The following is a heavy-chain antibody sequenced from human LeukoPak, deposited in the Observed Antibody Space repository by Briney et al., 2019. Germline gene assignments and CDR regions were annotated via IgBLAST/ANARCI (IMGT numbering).Heavy chain of an antibody. CDR2: ITGNGGNR. CDR3: AKDKSSSSSGWYLSDY. Sequence: GGSLRPSCAASGFTFSTYAMSWVRQAPGKGLEWVAGITGNGGNRYYADAVKGRFTISRDNSRSTVYLQMNSLRAEDTALYYCAKDKSSSSSGWYLSDYWGQGTLVTVSS. V-gene: IGHV3-23*01. CDR1: GFTFSTYA. J-gene: IGHJ4*02. D-gene: IGHD6-19*01.